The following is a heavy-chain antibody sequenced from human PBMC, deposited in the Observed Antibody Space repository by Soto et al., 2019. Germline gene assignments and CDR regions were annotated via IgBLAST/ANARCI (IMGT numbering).Heavy chain of an antibody. V-gene: IGHV4-34*01. D-gene: IGHD6-25*01. Sequence: SETLSLTCAVYGGSFSGYYWSWIRQPPGKGLEWIGEINHSGSTNYNPSLKSRVTISVDTSKNQFSLKLSSVTAADTAVYYCAREAGDYYYYYMDVWGKGTMVTVSS. CDR1: GGSFSGYY. CDR3: AREAGDYYYYYMDV. CDR2: INHSGST. J-gene: IGHJ6*03.